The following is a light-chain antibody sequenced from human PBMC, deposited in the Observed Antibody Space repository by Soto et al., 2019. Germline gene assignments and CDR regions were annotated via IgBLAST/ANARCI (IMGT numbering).Light chain of an antibody. CDR2: AAS. CDR1: QSISRF. Sequence: DIQLTQSPSSLSASVGDRVTMTCRASQSISRFLNWYQQEPGKAPKLLIYAASSLQSGVPSRFSGSGSGTDFTLTISSLQPGDFATYYCPQSYSTPYTFGQGNKLEI. V-gene: IGKV1-39*01. J-gene: IGKJ2*01. CDR3: PQSYSTPYT.